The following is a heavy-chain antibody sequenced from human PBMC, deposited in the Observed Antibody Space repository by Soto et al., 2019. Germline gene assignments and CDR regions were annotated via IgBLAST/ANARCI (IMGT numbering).Heavy chain of an antibody. J-gene: IGHJ6*03. V-gene: IGHV1-3*01. Sequence: ASVKVSCKASGYTFTSYAMHWVRQAPGQRLEWMGWINAGNGNTKYSQKFQGRVTITRDTSASTAYMELSSLRSEDTAVYYCARDGVVVVAAKYYYYMDVWGKGTTVTVSS. CDR2: INAGNGNT. CDR3: ARDGVVVVAAKYYYYMDV. CDR1: GYTFTSYA. D-gene: IGHD2-15*01.